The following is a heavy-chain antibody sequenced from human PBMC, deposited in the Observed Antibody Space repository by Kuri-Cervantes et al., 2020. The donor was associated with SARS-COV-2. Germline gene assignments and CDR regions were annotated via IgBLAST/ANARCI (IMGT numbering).Heavy chain of an antibody. CDR2: IYYSGST. V-gene: IGHV4-39*01. CDR1: GGSISSSSYY. Sequence: GSLRLSCTVSGGSISSSSYYWGWIRQPPGKGLEWIGSIYYSGSTYYNPSLKSRVTISVDTSKNQFSLKLSSVTAADTAVYYCARRGAVAGTVPFFDYLGQGTLVTVSS. D-gene: IGHD6-19*01. J-gene: IGHJ4*02. CDR3: ARRGAVAGTVPFFDY.